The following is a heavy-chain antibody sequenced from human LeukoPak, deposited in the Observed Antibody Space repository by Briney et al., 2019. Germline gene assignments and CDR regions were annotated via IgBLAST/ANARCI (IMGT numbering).Heavy chain of an antibody. V-gene: IGHV3-66*01. CDR1: GFTVSSNY. J-gene: IGHJ4*02. CDR2: IYSGGST. CDR3: ARDRDDYGDYEGY. Sequence: PGGSLRLSCAASGFTVSSNYMSWVRQAPGKGLEWVSVIYSGGSTYYADSVKGRFTISRDNSKNTLYLQMNSLRAEDTAVYYCARDRDDYGDYEGYWGQGTLVTVSS. D-gene: IGHD4-17*01.